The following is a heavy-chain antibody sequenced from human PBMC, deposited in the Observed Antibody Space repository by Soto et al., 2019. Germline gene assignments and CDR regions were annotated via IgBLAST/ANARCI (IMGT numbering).Heavy chain of an antibody. V-gene: IGHV3-11*01. D-gene: IGHD6-13*01. CDR2: ISSSGSTI. J-gene: IGHJ4*02. Sequence: PGGSLRLSCAASGFTFSDYYMSWIRQAPGKGLEWVSYISSSGSTIYYADSVKGRFTISRDNAKNSLYLQMNSLRAEDTAVYYCARENDLAGGGIAAAGNFDYWGQGTLVTVSS. CDR3: ARENDLAGGGIAAAGNFDY. CDR1: GFTFSDYY.